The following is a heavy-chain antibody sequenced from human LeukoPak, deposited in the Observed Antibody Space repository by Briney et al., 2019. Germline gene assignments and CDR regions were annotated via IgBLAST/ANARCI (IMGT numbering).Heavy chain of an antibody. V-gene: IGHV3-23*01. D-gene: IGHD2-2*02. CDR2: FSGSGGST. J-gene: IGHJ4*02. Sequence: PVGSLRLSCAASGFTFSKYAMSWVRQAPGKGLEWVSAFSGSGGSTHYADSVKGRFTISRDNSKNTLYLQMNSLRADDTAVYYCAKDVGYCSSTTCYIPFDYWGQGTLVTVSS. CDR3: AKDVGYCSSTTCYIPFDY. CDR1: GFTFSKYA.